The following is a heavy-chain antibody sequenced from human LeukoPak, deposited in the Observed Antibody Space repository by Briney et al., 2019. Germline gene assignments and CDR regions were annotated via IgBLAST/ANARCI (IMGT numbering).Heavy chain of an antibody. CDR2: IKQDGSEK. CDR3: VRAHNRYSYGPLFDY. CDR1: AFTFSSYW. J-gene: IGHJ4*02. V-gene: IGHV3-7*01. D-gene: IGHD5-18*01. Sequence: PGGSLRLSCAASAFTFSSYWMSWVRQAPGKGLEWVANIKQDGSEKYYVDSVKGRFTISRDNAKNSLYLQINALRADDTAVYYCVRAHNRYSYGPLFDYWGQGTPVTVSS.